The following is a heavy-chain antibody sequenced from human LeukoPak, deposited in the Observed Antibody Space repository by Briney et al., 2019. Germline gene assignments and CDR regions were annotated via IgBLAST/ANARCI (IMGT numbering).Heavy chain of an antibody. J-gene: IGHJ3*02. CDR3: GRDPNGDYIGAFEM. CDR2: IQGSGGIR. D-gene: IGHD4-17*01. CDR1: GFPFSAYT. V-gene: IGHV3-23*01. Sequence: GGPLRFSCIGSGFPFSAYTMTGVRQAPGKGLEWVSSIQGSGGIRGYADSVQGRFTISRDNSKNTLFLQMNSLRGEDTAVYYCGRDPNGDYIGAFEMWGPGTLVTVSS.